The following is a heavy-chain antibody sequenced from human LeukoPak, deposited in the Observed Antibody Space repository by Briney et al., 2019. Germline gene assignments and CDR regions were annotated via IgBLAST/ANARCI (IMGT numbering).Heavy chain of an antibody. V-gene: IGHV3-11*01. CDR3: ARGAGYNYPYYFDY. CDR2: ISSSGNTI. Sequence: GGSLRLSCAASGFTFSDNYMSWIRQAPGKGLEWVSYISSSGNTIYYADSVKGRFTISRDNSKNTLYLQMNSLRAEDTAVYYCARGAGYNYPYYFDYWGQGTLVTVSS. D-gene: IGHD5-24*01. J-gene: IGHJ4*02. CDR1: GFTFSDNY.